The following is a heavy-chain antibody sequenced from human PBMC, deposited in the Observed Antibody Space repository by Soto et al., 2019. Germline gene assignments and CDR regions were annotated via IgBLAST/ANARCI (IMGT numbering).Heavy chain of an antibody. Sequence: PGGSLRLSCAASGFTFSSYSMNWVRQAPGKGLEWVSSISSSSSYIYYADSVKGRFTISRDNAKNSLYLQMNSLRAEDTAVYYCGVKAVAGRRMRWFDPWGQGTLVTVSS. V-gene: IGHV3-21*01. CDR3: GVKAVAGRRMRWFDP. J-gene: IGHJ5*02. CDR1: GFTFSSYS. D-gene: IGHD6-19*01. CDR2: ISSSSSYI.